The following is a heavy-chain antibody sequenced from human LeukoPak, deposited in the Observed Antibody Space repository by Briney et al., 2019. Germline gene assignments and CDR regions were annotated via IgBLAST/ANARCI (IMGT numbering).Heavy chain of an antibody. J-gene: IGHJ3*02. D-gene: IGHD3-10*01. V-gene: IGHV3-13*04. Sequence: GGSLRLSCAASGFTLSTYDMHWARQATGKGLEWVSGIGSVGDTYYAGSVKGRFTISRENGKNSLYLQMNSLRVGDTAVYYCARVGENGFDIWGQGTMVTVSS. CDR2: IGSVGDT. CDR1: GFTLSTYD. CDR3: ARVGENGFDI.